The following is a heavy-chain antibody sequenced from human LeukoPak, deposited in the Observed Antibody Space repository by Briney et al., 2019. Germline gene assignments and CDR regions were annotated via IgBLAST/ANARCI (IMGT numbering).Heavy chain of an antibody. J-gene: IGHJ6*02. CDR1: GGTYSSYA. CDR2: IIPILGIA. CDR3: ARLVGDADGVPDYYGMDV. Sequence: GASVKDSRKASGGTYSSYAIRWVRPARSQGREWMGRIIPILGIAIYAQKFQGRVTITADKSTSTAYMELSSLRSEDTAVYYCARLVGDADGVPDYYGMDVWGQGTTVTVSS. V-gene: IGHV1-69*04. D-gene: IGHD1-26*01.